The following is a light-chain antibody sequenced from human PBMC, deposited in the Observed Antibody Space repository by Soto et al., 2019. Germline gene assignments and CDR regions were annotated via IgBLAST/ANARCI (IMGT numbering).Light chain of an antibody. J-gene: IGLJ2*01. V-gene: IGLV2-8*01. CDR1: SSDVGGYKY. CDR3: SSYAGSNNFVV. CDR2: EVS. Sequence: QSVLTQPPSASGSPGQSVTISCTGTSSDVGGYKYVSWHQQHPGKAPKLMIYEVSKRPSGVPDRFSASKSGNTASLTVSGLQAEDEADYYCSSYAGSNNFVVFGGGTKLTVL.